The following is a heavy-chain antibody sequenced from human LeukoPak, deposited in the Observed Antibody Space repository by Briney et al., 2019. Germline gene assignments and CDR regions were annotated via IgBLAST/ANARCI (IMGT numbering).Heavy chain of an antibody. V-gene: IGHV3-23*01. CDR2: ISGSGGST. CDR3: AKAPDYSGSSLFDY. CDR1: XTFXXXA. Sequence: XTFXXXAMSWVRQXPGKGLEWVSAISGSGGSTYYADSVKGRFTISRDNSKNTLYLQMNSLRAEDTAVYYCAKAPDYSGSSLFDYWGQGTLVTVSS. J-gene: IGHJ4*02. D-gene: IGHD1-26*01.